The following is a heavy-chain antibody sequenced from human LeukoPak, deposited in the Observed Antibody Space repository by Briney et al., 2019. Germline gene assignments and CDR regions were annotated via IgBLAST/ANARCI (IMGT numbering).Heavy chain of an antibody. V-gene: IGHV4-61*02. D-gene: IGHD3-22*01. Sequence: SETLSLTCTVSGGSVSSGSYYWSWIRQPAGKGLEWIGRIYTSGSTNCNPSLKGRVTMSIDTSKNQFSLKLTSVTAADTAVYYCARVYYDTSGRYYYFDYWGQGTLVTVSS. CDR3: ARVYYDTSGRYYYFDY. CDR1: GGSVSSGSYY. CDR2: IYTSGST. J-gene: IGHJ4*02.